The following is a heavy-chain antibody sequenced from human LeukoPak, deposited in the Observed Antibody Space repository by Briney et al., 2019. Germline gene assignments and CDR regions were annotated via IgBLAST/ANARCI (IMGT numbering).Heavy chain of an antibody. V-gene: IGHV1-18*01. CDR2: ISVNNGHT. CDR1: GYTFTTYA. CDR3: ARVQSAAMGRYHFDY. D-gene: IGHD2-2*01. J-gene: IGHJ4*02. Sequence: ASVKVSYKTSGYTFTTYAISWVRQAPGQGLECMGWISVNNGHTKYPQKFQGRVTMTTDTPTGTAYMELWSLRSDDTAVYYCARVQSAAMGRYHFDYWGQGTLVTVSP.